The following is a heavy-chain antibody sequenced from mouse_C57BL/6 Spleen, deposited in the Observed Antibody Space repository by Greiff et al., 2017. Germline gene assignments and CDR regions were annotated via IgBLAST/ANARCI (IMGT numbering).Heavy chain of an antibody. CDR3: ARNSGYLDY. Sequence: QVQLQQPGAELVKPGASVKMSCKASGYTFTSYWITWVKQRPGQGLEWIGDIYPGSGSTNYNEKFKSQATLTVDTSSSTAYLQLSSLTSEDSAVYYCARNSGYLDYWGQGTTLTVSS. V-gene: IGHV1-55*01. CDR1: GYTFTSYW. D-gene: IGHD3-1*01. CDR2: IYPGSGST. J-gene: IGHJ2*01.